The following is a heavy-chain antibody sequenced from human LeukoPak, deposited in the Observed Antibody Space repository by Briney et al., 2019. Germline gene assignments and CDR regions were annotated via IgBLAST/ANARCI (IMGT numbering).Heavy chain of an antibody. J-gene: IGHJ4*02. CDR3: ARGDTTVTIDSGLGY. CDR2: INPNSGGT. CDR1: GYTFTRYY. V-gene: IGHV1-2*02. Sequence: ASVKVSCKASGYTFTRYYMHWVRQAPGQGLEWMGWINPNSGGTNYAQKFQGRVTTTRNTSISTAYMERSRLKSDDPAVYYCARGDTTVTIDSGLGYWGQGTLVTVSS. D-gene: IGHD4-17*01.